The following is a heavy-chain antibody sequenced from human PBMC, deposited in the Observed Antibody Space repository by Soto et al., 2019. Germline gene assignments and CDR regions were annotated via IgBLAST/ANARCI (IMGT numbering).Heavy chain of an antibody. J-gene: IGHJ4*02. CDR3: ARVAYFDTTGYYYHFDY. V-gene: IGHV4-38-2*01. CDR1: GYSISTGYY. D-gene: IGHD3-22*01. CDR2: IYRSGST. Sequence: ASETLSLTCAVSGYSISTGYYWGWIRQPPGKGLEWIGSIYRSGSTYYNPSLKSRVTISMDMSKNQFSLKLTSVTAADTAVYYCARVAYFDTTGYYYHFDYWGQGTLVTVSS.